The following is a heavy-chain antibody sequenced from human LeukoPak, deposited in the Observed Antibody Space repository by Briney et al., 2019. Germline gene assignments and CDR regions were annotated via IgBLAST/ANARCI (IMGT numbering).Heavy chain of an antibody. D-gene: IGHD4-23*01. CDR1: GGSISSYY. J-gene: IGHJ4*02. CDR3: AREVGYNDYGGNGCDY. V-gene: IGHV4-4*07. CDR2: IYTSGST. Sequence: PSETLSLTCTVSGGSISSYYWSWIRQPAGKGLEWIGRIYTSGSTNYNPSLKSRVTISVDTSKNQFSLKLSSVTAADTAVYYCAREVGYNDYGGNGCDYWGQGTLVTVSS.